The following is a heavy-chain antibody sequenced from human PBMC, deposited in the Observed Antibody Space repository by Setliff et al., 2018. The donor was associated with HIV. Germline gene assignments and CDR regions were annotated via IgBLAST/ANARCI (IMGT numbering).Heavy chain of an antibody. CDR1: GFTFSSYG. J-gene: IGHJ6*02. CDR3: AKDNDYVWGSFSAASKGRYGMDV. CDR2: IRFDGSEI. D-gene: IGHD3-16*01. Sequence: GESLKISCAASGFTFSSYGIHWVRQAPNKGLEWVAFIRFDGSEIHYVASVEGRFTISRDNSKNTLYLQMNSLRAEDTAVYYCAKDNDYVWGSFSAASKGRYGMDVWGQGTTVTVSS. V-gene: IGHV3-30*02.